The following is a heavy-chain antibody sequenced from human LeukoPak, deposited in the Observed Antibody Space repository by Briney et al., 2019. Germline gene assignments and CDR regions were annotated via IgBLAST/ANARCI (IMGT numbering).Heavy chain of an antibody. CDR2: INWNGGST. V-gene: IGHV3-20*04. D-gene: IGHD3-16*02. CDR1: GFTFDDYG. J-gene: IGHJ4*02. CDR3: ARGMITFGGVIDDFDY. Sequence: GGSLRLSCAASGFTFDDYGMSWVRQAPGRGLEWVSGINWNGGSTGYADSVKGRFTISRDNAKNSLYLQMNSLRAEDTALYYCARGMITFGGVIDDFDYWGQGTLVTVSS.